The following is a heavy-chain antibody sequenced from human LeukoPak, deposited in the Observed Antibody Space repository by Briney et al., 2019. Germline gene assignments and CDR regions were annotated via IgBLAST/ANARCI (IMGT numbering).Heavy chain of an antibody. CDR3: TKARSASSSSCYNY. CDR2: ISGSDTST. J-gene: IGHJ4*02. D-gene: IGHD2-2*02. V-gene: IGHV3-23*01. CDR1: GFTFSNYS. Sequence: RSGGSLRLSCAASGFTFSNYSMSWVRQAPGKGLEWVSSISGSDTSTYYADSVKGRFTISRDNSKNTLELQMNSQRAEDTAVYYCTKARSASSSSCYNYWGQGILVTVSS.